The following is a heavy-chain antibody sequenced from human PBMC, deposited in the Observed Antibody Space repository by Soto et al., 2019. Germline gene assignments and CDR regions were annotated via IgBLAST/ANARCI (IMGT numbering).Heavy chain of an antibody. V-gene: IGHV6-1*01. J-gene: IGHJ4*02. CDR2: TYYRSKWYN. Sequence: SQTLSLTCAISGDSVSSNSAAWNWIRQSPSRGLEWLGRTYYRSKWYNDYAVSVKSRITINPDTSKNQFSLQLSSVTPEDTAVYYCARAIAAAGPLPFDYWGQGTLVTVSS. D-gene: IGHD6-13*01. CDR1: GDSVSSNSAA. CDR3: ARAIAAAGPLPFDY.